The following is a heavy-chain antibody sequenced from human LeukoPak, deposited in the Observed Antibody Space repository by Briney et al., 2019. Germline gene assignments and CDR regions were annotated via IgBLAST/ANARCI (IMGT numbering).Heavy chain of an antibody. CDR3: ARGGPAAGRFDY. D-gene: IGHD6-13*01. J-gene: IGHJ4*02. V-gene: IGHV3-23*01. CDR2: ISGSGGST. Sequence: GGSLRLSCAASGFTSSSYAMSWVRQAPGKGLEWVSAISGSGGSTYYADSVKGRFTISRDNSKNTLYLQMNSLRAEDTAVYYCARGGPAAGRFDYWGQGTLVTVSS. CDR1: GFTSSSYA.